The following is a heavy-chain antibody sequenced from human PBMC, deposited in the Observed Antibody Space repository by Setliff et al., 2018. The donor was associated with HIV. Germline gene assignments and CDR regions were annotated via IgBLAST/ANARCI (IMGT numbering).Heavy chain of an antibody. J-gene: IGHJ4*02. V-gene: IGHV3-9*01. CDR2: ISWNSGSI. CDR1: GFTFDDYA. Sequence: GGSLRLPCTASGFTFDDYAMHWVRQAPGKGLEWVSGISWNSGSIGYPDSVKGRFTISRDNAKNSLYLQMNNLRGENTALYYCAKDIYGGHFYYFDYWGQGTLVTVSS. D-gene: IGHD4-17*01. CDR3: AKDIYGGHFYYFDY.